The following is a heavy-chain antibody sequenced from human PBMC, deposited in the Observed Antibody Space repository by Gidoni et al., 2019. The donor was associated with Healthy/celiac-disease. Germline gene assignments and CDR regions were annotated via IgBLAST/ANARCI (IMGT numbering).Heavy chain of an antibody. D-gene: IGHD4-4*01. CDR2: LYDSGNT. V-gene: IGHV4-59*01. Sequence: QVQLQESGPGLVKPSETLSLACSVSGGSLSSYYWSWIRQPPGKGLEWIGYLYDSGNTKYNPSRESRVTISVDTSKNQFFLRLRSVTTADTAMYYGARVPYSNFYYYYGMDVWGQGTTVTVSS. J-gene: IGHJ6*02. CDR1: GGSLSSYY. CDR3: ARVPYSNFYYYYGMDV.